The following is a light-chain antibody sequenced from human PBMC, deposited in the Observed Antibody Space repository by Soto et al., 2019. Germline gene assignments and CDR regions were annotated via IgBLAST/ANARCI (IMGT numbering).Light chain of an antibody. J-gene: IGKJ5*01. CDR2: DAS. Sequence: EIVLTQSPASLSLSPGERATLSCRATQSVRSSLAWYLQQPGQAPRLLIYDASKRATGIPARFSGSGSGTDFTLTISSLEPEDFAVYYCQQRSSWPPTFGQGTRLEIK. CDR3: QQRSSWPPT. CDR1: QSVRSS. V-gene: IGKV3-11*01.